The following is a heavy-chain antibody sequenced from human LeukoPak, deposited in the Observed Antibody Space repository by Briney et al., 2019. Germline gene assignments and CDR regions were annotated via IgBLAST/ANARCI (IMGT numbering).Heavy chain of an antibody. CDR3: ARAYGSGSYYYFDY. V-gene: IGHV4-59*01. CDR1: GGSFSGYY. D-gene: IGHD3-10*01. Sequence: PSETLSLTCAVYGGSFSGYYWSWIRQPPGKGLEWIGYIYYSGSTNYNPSLKSRVTISVDTSKNQFSLKLSSVTAADTAVYYCARAYGSGSYYYFDYWGQGTLVTVSS. CDR2: IYYSGST. J-gene: IGHJ4*02.